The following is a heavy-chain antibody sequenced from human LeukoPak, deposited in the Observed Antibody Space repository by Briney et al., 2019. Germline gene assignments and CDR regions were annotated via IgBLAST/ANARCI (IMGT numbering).Heavy chain of an antibody. J-gene: IGHJ4*02. Sequence: PGGSLRLSCTASGFTSGFTFGDYALSWVRQAPGKGLEWVGFIRTKAYGWTTEYAASVKGRFTISRDGSKSIAYLQMNSLKTEDTAVYYCTRTYYDSSGYLFDYWGQGTVVTVSS. V-gene: IGHV3-49*04. CDR1: GFTSGFTFGDYA. CDR3: TRTYYDSSGYLFDY. D-gene: IGHD3-22*01. CDR2: IRTKAYGWTT.